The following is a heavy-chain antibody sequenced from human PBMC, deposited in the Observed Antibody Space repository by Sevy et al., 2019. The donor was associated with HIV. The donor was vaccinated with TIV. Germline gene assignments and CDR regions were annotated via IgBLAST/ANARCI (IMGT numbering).Heavy chain of an antibody. Sequence: GGSLGPSCAPSGLTFSKYSMSWFRHPPGKGLEWVSTLSFGCGEINYADSVKGRFTISRDNSKSSVYLQMNNLRPEDTAVYYCAREGCTKPHDYWGQGTLVTVSS. D-gene: IGHD2-8*01. J-gene: IGHJ4*02. V-gene: IGHV3-23*01. CDR2: LSFGCGEI. CDR3: AREGCTKPHDY. CDR1: GLTFSKYS.